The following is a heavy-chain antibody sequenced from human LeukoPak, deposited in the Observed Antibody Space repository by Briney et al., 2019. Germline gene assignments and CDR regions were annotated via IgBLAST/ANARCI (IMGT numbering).Heavy chain of an antibody. D-gene: IGHD2-2*01. Sequence: GGSLRLSCPPSGFTFSSYSMHWVRQPPAKGLEWVAVISYDGSNKYYADSVKGRFTISRDNSKNTLYLQMNSLSDEDTAVYYCARDNYCSSTSCYLYYYYYGMDVWGQGTTVTVSS. CDR3: ARDNYCSSTSCYLYYYYYGMDV. CDR1: GFTFSSYS. V-gene: IGHV3-30-3*01. CDR2: ISYDGSNK. J-gene: IGHJ6*02.